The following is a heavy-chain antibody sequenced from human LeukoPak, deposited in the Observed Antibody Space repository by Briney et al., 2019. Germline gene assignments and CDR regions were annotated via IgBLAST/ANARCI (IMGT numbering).Heavy chain of an antibody. CDR3: AKDQAPYYYDGSLDYFDY. CDR2: ISGSGGST. V-gene: IGHV3-23*01. J-gene: IGHJ4*02. D-gene: IGHD3-22*01. CDR1: GFTFSSYA. Sequence: GGSLRLSCAASGFTFSSYAMSWVRQAPGKGLEWVSAISGSGGSTYYADSVKGRFTISRDNSKNTLYLQMNSLRAEDTAVYYCAKDQAPYYYDGSLDYFDYWGQGTLVTVSS.